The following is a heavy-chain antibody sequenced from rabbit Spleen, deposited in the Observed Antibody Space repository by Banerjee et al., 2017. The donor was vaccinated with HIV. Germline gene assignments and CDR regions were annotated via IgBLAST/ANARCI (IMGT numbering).Heavy chain of an antibody. CDR3: ARFYAGYGDFGYAAM. CDR2: IAGSSSGFT. CDR1: GFSFSSSDY. D-gene: IGHD7-1*01. V-gene: IGHV1S40*01. Sequence: QSLEESGGGLVQPEGSLALTCKASGFSFSSSDYICWVRQAPGKGLEWISCIAGSSSGFTYSATWAKGRFTISTTSSTTVTLQMTSLTVADTATYFCARFYAGYGDFGYAAMWGPGTLVTVS. J-gene: IGHJ4*01.